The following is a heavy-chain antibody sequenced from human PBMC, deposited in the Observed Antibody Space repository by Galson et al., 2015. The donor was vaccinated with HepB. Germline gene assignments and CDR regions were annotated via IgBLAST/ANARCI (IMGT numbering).Heavy chain of an antibody. CDR2: ISGSGVST. CDR3: AKGVVASKGYFDY. D-gene: IGHD2-15*01. Sequence: SLRLSCAASGFTFSSYVMSWVRQAPGKGLEWVSGISGSGVSTYYADSVKGRFTISRDNSRNTLYLQMNSLRAEDTAVYYCAKGVVASKGYFDYWGQGTLVTVSS. CDR1: GFTFSSYV. J-gene: IGHJ4*02. V-gene: IGHV3-23*01.